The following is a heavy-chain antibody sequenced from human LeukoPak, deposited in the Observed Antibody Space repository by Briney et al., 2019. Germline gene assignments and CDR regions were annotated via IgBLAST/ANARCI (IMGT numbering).Heavy chain of an antibody. J-gene: IGHJ5*02. V-gene: IGHV3-7*01. CDR1: GFTFTTYW. CDR2: IKQDGSEK. D-gene: IGHD3-10*01. Sequence: GGSLRLSCAVSGFTFTTYWMGWVRQARGKGLEWVANIKQDGSEKYYVDSVKGRFTISRDNDKNSLYLQMNSLRAEDTAMYYCARPLMYYYGSETYFWFDPWGQGTLVTVSS. CDR3: ARPLMYYYGSETYFWFDP.